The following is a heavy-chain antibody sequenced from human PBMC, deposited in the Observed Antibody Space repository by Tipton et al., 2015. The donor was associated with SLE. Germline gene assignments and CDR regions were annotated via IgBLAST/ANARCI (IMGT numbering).Heavy chain of an antibody. Sequence: LRLSCTVSGGSISSYYWSWIRQPPGKGLEWIGYIYYSGSTKYNPSLKSLVTISVDTSKNQLSLKLSSVTAADTAVYYCARGRSTFNWFDPWGQGTLVTVSS. CDR2: IYYSGST. V-gene: IGHV4-59*01. CDR3: ARGRSTFNWFDP. J-gene: IGHJ5*02. CDR1: GGSISSYY.